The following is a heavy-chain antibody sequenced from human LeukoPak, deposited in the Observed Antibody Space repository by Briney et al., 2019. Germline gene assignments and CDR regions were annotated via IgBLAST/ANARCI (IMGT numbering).Heavy chain of an antibody. CDR1: AYTFTDYY. CDR3: ARAGKILTGYYPYYYYGMDV. D-gene: IGHD3-9*01. Sequence: ASVKVSCKASAYTFTDYYVHWVRQAPGQGLEWMGWISAYNGNTNYAQKLQGRVTMTTDTSTSTAYMELRSLRSDDTAVYYCARAGKILTGYYPYYYYGMDVWGQGTTVTVSS. V-gene: IGHV1-18*04. CDR2: ISAYNGNT. J-gene: IGHJ6*02.